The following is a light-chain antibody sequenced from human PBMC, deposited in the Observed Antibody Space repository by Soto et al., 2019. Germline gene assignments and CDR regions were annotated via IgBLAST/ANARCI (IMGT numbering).Light chain of an antibody. V-gene: IGKV3-20*01. CDR2: GAS. CDR3: QQYGTSPVT. CDR1: QSVSSNF. Sequence: EIVLTQSPGTLSLSPGERATLSCRASQSVSSNFLAWYQQKPGQAPRLLIYGASSRATGSPDRFSGSGSGTAFTLTITRLEPEDFAVYFCQQYGTSPVTFGGGTKVELK. J-gene: IGKJ4*01.